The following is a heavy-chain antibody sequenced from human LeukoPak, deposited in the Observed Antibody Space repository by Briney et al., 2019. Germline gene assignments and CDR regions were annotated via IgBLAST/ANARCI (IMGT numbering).Heavy chain of an antibody. D-gene: IGHD4-11*01. V-gene: IGHV4-30-4*08. J-gene: IGHJ4*02. CDR2: IYYSGST. CDR3: AYSNYDPTFDY. Sequence: SETLSLTCTVSGGSISSGDYYWSWIRQPPGKGLEWIGYIYYSGSTYYNPSLKSRVTMSVDTSKSQFSLKVNSVTAADTATYYCAYSNYDPTFDYWGQGTLVTVSS. CDR1: GGSISSGDYY.